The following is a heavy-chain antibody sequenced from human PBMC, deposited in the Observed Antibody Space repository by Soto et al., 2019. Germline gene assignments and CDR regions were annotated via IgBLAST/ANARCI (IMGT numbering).Heavy chain of an antibody. J-gene: IGHJ6*02. D-gene: IGHD2-2*02. Sequence: SETLSLTCTVSGGSVSSGSYYWSWIRQPPGKGLEWIGYIYYSGSTNYNPSLKSRVTISVDTSKNQFSLKLSSVTAADTAVYYCARGADIVVVPAAIRADYYYGMDVWGQGTTVTV. CDR1: GGSVSSGSYY. V-gene: IGHV4-61*01. CDR3: ARGADIVVVPAAIRADYYYGMDV. CDR2: IYYSGST.